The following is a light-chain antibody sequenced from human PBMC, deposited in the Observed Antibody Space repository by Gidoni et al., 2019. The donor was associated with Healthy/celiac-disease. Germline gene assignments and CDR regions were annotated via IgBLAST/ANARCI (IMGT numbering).Light chain of an antibody. CDR1: SSNIGAGYD. Sequence: QSVLTQPPSVSGAPGQRVHISCTGSSSNIGAGYDVNWYQQLPGTAPKLLIYGNSNRPSGVPDRFSGSKSGTSASLAITGLQAEDEADYYCQSYDSSLSGSVFGGGTKLTVL. V-gene: IGLV1-40*01. J-gene: IGLJ3*02. CDR2: GNS. CDR3: QSYDSSLSGSV.